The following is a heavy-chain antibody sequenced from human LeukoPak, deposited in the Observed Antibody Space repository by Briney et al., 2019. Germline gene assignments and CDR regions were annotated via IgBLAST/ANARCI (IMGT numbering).Heavy chain of an antibody. V-gene: IGHV3-33*01. Sequence: GGSLRLSCAASGFTFSDYGMHWVRQPPGKGLEWVAIIWYDGSNKKYEDSVKGRFTISRDNSKNTLYLQMNSLRAEDTAVYYCARGVDYYENSGTIDYWGQGTLVTVSS. CDR2: IWYDGSNK. D-gene: IGHD3-22*01. CDR3: ARGVDYYENSGTIDY. CDR1: GFTFSDYG. J-gene: IGHJ4*02.